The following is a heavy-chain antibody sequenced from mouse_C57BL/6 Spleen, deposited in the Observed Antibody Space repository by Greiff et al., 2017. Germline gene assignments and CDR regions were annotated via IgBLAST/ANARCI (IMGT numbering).Heavy chain of an antibody. V-gene: IGHV2-2*01. D-gene: IGHD2-4*01. Sequence: QVQLQQSGPGLVQPSQSLSITCTVSGFSLTSYGVHWVRQSPGKGLEWLGVIWSGGSTDYNAAFISRLSISKDNSKSQVFFKMNSLQADDTAIYYCARGDYDYDYAMDYWGQGTSVTVSS. CDR2: IWSGGST. CDR1: GFSLTSYG. CDR3: ARGDYDYDYAMDY. J-gene: IGHJ4*01.